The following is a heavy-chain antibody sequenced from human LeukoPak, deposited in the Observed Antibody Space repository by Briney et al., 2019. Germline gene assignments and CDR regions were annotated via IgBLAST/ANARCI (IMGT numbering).Heavy chain of an antibody. CDR2: IYYTGIT. V-gene: IGHV4-59*11. Sequence: SETLSLTCTVSGGSISGQYWSLIRQPPGKGLEWIGYIYYTGITKYNPSLKSRVTISVDTSKNQFSLRLTSVTAADTAVYYCGRVSFHYHSGNYGWYFDSWGQGTLVTVSS. J-gene: IGHJ4*02. CDR1: GGSISGQY. CDR3: GRVSFHYHSGNYGWYFDS. D-gene: IGHD3-10*01.